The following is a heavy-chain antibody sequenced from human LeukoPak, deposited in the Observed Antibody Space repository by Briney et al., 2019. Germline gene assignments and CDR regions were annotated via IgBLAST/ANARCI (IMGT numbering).Heavy chain of an antibody. V-gene: IGHV3-23*01. Sequence: PGGSLRLSCAASGFTFKNYAMNWVRQSPGQGLEWVSTISGDAVTSWYADSVKGRFTVSRDNSKNTLFLHMNTLRAEDTAIYYCAKDRTVGASYWYFDLWGRGTLVTVSS. J-gene: IGHJ2*01. CDR1: GFTFKNYA. CDR2: ISGDAVTS. D-gene: IGHD1-26*01. CDR3: AKDRTVGASYWYFDL.